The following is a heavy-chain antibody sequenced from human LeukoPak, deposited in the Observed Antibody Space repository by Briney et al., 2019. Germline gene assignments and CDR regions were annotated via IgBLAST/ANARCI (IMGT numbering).Heavy chain of an antibody. J-gene: IGHJ4*02. V-gene: IGHV1-69*04. CDR3: AREVSPYYYDSSGYYGDY. CDR1: GGTFSSYA. Sequence: SVKVSCKASGGTFSSYAISWVRQAPGQGLEWMGRIIPILGIANYVQKFQGRVTITADKSTSTAYMELSSLRSEDTAVYYCAREVSPYYYDSSGYYGDYWGQGTLVTVSS. D-gene: IGHD3-22*01. CDR2: IIPILGIA.